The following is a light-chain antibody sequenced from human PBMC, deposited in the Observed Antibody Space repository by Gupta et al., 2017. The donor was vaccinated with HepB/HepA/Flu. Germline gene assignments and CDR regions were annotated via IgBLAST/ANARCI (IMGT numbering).Light chain of an antibody. CDR3: RQKDKFPLT. Sequence: DVLMTQSPSSLSASVGDRVTITCQASQDIFNYLNWYQQKPGKAPKLLIYDASTWENGVSSRFSGSGYGTDFTFTISSLQPEDVAKYYCRQKDKFPLTFGGGTXVEIK. CDR2: DAS. CDR1: QDIFNY. J-gene: IGKJ4*01. V-gene: IGKV1-33*01.